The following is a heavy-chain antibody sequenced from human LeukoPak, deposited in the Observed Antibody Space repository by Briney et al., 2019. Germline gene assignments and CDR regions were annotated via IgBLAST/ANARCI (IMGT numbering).Heavy chain of an antibody. V-gene: IGHV3-7*01. CDR1: GFTFSSYW. Sequence: GGSLRLSCAASGFTFSSYWMTWVRQAPGKGPECVANIKQGGSDKNYVDSVKGRFTISRDNAKNSLYLQMNSLRTEDTAVYYCVREGRTLGYWGQGTLVTVSS. CDR3: VREGRTLGY. J-gene: IGHJ4*02. CDR2: IKQGGSDK.